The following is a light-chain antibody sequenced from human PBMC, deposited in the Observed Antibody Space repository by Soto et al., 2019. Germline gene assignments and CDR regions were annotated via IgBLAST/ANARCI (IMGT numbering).Light chain of an antibody. CDR2: DAS. CDR1: QSVSSY. CDR3: RLRSNCPLT. J-gene: IGKJ4*01. Sequence: EIVLTQSPATLSLSPGERATLSCRASQSVSSYLAWYQQKPGQAPRLLIYDASNRATGIPARFSGSGSGTVFTLTIGNLEAEDFAVYFGRLRSNCPLTLAGGTKVAIK. V-gene: IGKV3-11*01.